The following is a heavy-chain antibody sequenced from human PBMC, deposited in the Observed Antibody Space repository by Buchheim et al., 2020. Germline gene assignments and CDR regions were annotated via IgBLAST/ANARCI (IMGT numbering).Heavy chain of an antibody. CDR1: GFTFSSYG. CDR2: ISYDGSNK. V-gene: IGHV3-30*18. Sequence: QVQLVESGGGVVQPGRSLRLSCAASGFTFSSYGMHWVRQAPGKGLEWVAVISYDGSNKYYADSVKGRFTISRDNSKTTLYLQMNSLRAEDTAVYCCAKPYYYDSGGYYLVDYWGQGTL. J-gene: IGHJ4*02. D-gene: IGHD3-22*01. CDR3: AKPYYYDSGGYYLVDY.